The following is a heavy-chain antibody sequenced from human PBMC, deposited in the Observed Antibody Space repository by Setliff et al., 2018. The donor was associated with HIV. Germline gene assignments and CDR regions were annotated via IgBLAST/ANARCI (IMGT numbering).Heavy chain of an antibody. CDR2: IYSSGST. Sequence: LSLTCTVSGGSIRSYYWNWIRQPPGKGLEWIGYIYSSGSTNYNPSLKRRVTISVDTSKNQFSLKLTSVTASDTAIYYCAGNDCGGGSCYGVDAFDIWGQGTMVTVSS. J-gene: IGHJ3*02. CDR3: AGNDCGGGSCYGVDAFDI. D-gene: IGHD2-15*01. V-gene: IGHV4-59*08. CDR1: GGSIRSYY.